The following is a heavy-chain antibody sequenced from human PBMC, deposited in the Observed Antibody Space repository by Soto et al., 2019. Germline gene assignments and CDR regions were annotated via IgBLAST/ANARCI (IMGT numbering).Heavy chain of an antibody. CDR2: IYYSGST. D-gene: IGHD1-20*01. V-gene: IGHV4-39*01. Sequence: SETLSLTCTVSGGSISSSSYYWGWIRQPPGKGLEWIGSIYYSGSTYYNPSLKSRVTISVDTSKNQFSLKLSSVTAADTAVYYCARHLDGIRGGMHFDYWGQGTLVTVSS. J-gene: IGHJ4*02. CDR1: GGSISSSSYY. CDR3: ARHLDGIRGGMHFDY.